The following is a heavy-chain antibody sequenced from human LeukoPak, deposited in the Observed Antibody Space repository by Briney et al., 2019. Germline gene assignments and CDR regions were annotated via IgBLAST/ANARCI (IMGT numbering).Heavy chain of an antibody. V-gene: IGHV3-21*01. D-gene: IGHD3-3*01. J-gene: IGHJ4*02. CDR1: GFTFSSYS. CDR2: ISSSSSYI. Sequence: GGSLRLSCASSGFTFSSYSMNWVRQAPGKGLEWVSSISSSSSYIYYADSVKGRFTISRDNAKNSLYLQMNSLRAEDTAVYYCARDQELDFCSGYYIWGQGTLVTVSS. CDR3: ARDQELDFCSGYYI.